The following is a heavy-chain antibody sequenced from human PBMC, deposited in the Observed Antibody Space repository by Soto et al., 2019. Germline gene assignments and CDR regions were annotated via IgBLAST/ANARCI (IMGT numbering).Heavy chain of an antibody. J-gene: IGHJ6*02. Sequence: SVKVSCKASGGTFSRKALSWLRQSPGQGFEWMGGIIPLFRTTNYAQNFQGRVTITADESATTAYMELSGLTSEDTAVYYCARSSTSSGSDYYGVDVWGQGTTVTVSS. D-gene: IGHD6-6*01. CDR3: ARSSTSSGSDYYGVDV. V-gene: IGHV1-69*13. CDR1: GGTFSRKA. CDR2: IIPLFRTT.